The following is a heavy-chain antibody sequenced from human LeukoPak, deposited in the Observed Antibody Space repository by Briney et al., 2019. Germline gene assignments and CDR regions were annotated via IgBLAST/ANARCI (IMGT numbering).Heavy chain of an antibody. Sequence: GGSLRLSCAASGFTVSSNYMSWVRQAPGKGLEWASVIYSGGSTYYADSVKGRFTISRDNSKNTLYLQMDSLRAEDTGVYYCARSNQADDYWGQGTLVTVSS. V-gene: IGHV3-53*01. CDR1: GFTVSSNY. J-gene: IGHJ4*02. CDR3: ARSNQADDY. CDR2: IYSGGST. D-gene: IGHD1-14*01.